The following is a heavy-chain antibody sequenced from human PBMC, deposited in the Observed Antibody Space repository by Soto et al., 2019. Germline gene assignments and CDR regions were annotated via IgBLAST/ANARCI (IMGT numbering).Heavy chain of an antibody. CDR3: ARVSGSYYYGMDV. CDR1: GGSISSSNW. V-gene: IGHV4-4*02. D-gene: IGHD1-26*01. Sequence: QVQLQESGPGLVKPSGTLSLTCAVSGGSISSSNWWSWVRQPPGKGLEWIGEIYHSGSTNYNPSLKSRVTISVEKSTNHLSLRLSSVTAADTAVYYCARVSGSYYYGMDVWGQGTTVTVSS. J-gene: IGHJ6*02. CDR2: IYHSGST.